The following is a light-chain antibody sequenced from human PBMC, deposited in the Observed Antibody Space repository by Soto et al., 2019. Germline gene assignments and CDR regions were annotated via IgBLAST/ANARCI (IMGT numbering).Light chain of an antibody. J-gene: IGLJ2*01. CDR2: GNT. Sequence: QSVLTQPPSVSGAPGQRVTVSCTGSSSNVGAGFDVHWYQQLPGTAPKLLIYGNTNRPSGVPDRFSGSKSGTSASLAITGLQAEDEADYYCSSYTSSSTLRFGGGTKLTVL. CDR1: SSNVGAGFD. V-gene: IGLV1-40*01. CDR3: SSYTSSSTLR.